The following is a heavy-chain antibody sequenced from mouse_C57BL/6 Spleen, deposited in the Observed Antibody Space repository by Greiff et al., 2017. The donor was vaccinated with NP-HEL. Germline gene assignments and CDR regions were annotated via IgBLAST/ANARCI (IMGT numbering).Heavy chain of an antibody. CDR1: GYAFSSYW. CDR3: ARRGLWDGDYYAMDY. CDR2: IYPGDGDT. J-gene: IGHJ4*01. D-gene: IGHD4-1*01. Sequence: VQLQQSGAELVKPGASVKISCKASGYAFSSYWMNWVKQRPGKGLEWIGQIYPGDGDTNYNGKFKGKATLTADKSSSTAYMQLSSLTSEDSAVYFCARRGLWDGDYYAMDYWGQGTSVTVSS. V-gene: IGHV1-80*01.